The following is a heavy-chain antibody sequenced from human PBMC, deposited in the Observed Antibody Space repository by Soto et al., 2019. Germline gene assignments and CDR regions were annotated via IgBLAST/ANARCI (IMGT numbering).Heavy chain of an antibody. CDR3: ASHSPGSSGSVEPHFDY. D-gene: IGHD3-10*01. Sequence: SVKVSCKASGGTFSSYAISWVRQAPGQGLEWMGGIIPIFGTANYAQKFQGRVTITADKSTSTAYMELSSLRSEDTAVYYCASHSPGSSGSVEPHFDYWGQGTLVTVSS. J-gene: IGHJ4*02. CDR2: IIPIFGTA. V-gene: IGHV1-69*06. CDR1: GGTFSSYA.